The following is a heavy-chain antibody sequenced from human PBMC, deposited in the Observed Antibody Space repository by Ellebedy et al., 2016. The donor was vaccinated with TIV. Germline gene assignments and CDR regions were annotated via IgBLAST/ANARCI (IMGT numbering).Heavy chain of an antibody. CDR1: GFHLKDKW. Sequence: GGSLRLSXAGSGFHLKDKWMSWVRQAPGKGLEWIGRTKNKGDGGATQYAAPATDKFSISRDDSKNTVYLQINSLTIEDTAVYYCTTDPRDWGQGTLVTVSS. CDR2: TKNKGDGGAT. J-gene: IGHJ4*02. V-gene: IGHV3-15*05. CDR3: TTDPRD.